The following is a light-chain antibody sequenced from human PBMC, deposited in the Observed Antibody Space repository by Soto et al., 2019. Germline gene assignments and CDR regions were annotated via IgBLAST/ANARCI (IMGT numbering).Light chain of an antibody. CDR1: QSVSSSY. V-gene: IGKV3D-20*01. CDR2: DAS. J-gene: IGKJ1*01. CDR3: QQYGSSPPQT. Sequence: EIVLTQSPAILSLSPGERATLSCGASQSVSSSYLAWYQQKPGQAPRLLIYDASSRATGIPDRFSCTGSGTDFTLTISRLEPEDFSLYYFQQYGSSPPQTFGQGTKVQIK.